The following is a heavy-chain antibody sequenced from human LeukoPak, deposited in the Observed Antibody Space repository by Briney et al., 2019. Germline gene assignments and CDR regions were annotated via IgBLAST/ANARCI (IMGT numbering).Heavy chain of an antibody. D-gene: IGHD6-19*01. Sequence: GASVKVSCKASGYTFTTYYMHWVRQAPGQGLEWMGVINPSGGRTSYAQKFQGRVTMTRDTSTSTVYMELSSLKSEDTAIYYCASKDSSGWHEEAWGQGTLVTVSS. V-gene: IGHV1-46*01. CDR2: INPSGGRT. J-gene: IGHJ5*02. CDR3: ASKDSSGWHEEA. CDR1: GYTFTTYY.